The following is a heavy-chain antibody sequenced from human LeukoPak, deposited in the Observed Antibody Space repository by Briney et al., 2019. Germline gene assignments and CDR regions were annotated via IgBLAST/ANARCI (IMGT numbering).Heavy chain of an antibody. J-gene: IGHJ4*02. CDR2: IYYTGTT. D-gene: IGHD4-11*01. CDR3: ARGDYSNPVWVDY. CDR1: GASISSYY. Sequence: SETLSLTCTVSGASISSYYWSWIRQPPGKGLEWIGYIYYTGTTNYNPSLKSRVTISVDTSKNQFSLKLSSVTAADTAVYYCARGDYSNPVWVDYWGQGTLVTVSS. V-gene: IGHV4-59*08.